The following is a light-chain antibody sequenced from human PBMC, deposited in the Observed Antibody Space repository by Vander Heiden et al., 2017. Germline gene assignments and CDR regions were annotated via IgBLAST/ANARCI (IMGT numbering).Light chain of an antibody. Sequence: DIVMTQSPDSLAVSLGERPTINCTASQSVLYSSNNKDYLAWYRHKPGQPPELLIYWASTRESGVPDRFSGSGSGTDFTLTISSLQAEDVAVYYCQQYYTNLTFGQGTRLEIK. V-gene: IGKV4-1*01. J-gene: IGKJ5*01. CDR3: QQYYTNLT. CDR1: QSVLYSSNNKDY. CDR2: WAS.